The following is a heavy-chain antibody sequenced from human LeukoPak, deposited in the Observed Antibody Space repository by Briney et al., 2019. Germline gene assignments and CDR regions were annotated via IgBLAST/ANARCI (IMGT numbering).Heavy chain of an antibody. J-gene: IGHJ5*02. D-gene: IGHD1-26*01. CDR1: GGTSSSYG. Sequence: GASVKVSCKASGGTSSSYGFSWVRQAPGQGLEWMGWINPNSGGTNYAQNFQGRVTMTRDTSISTAYMELRSDDTAVYYCARSTPFIVGGTLNWFDPWGQGTLVTVSS. V-gene: IGHV1-2*02. CDR3: ARSTPFIVGGTLNWFDP. CDR2: INPNSGGT.